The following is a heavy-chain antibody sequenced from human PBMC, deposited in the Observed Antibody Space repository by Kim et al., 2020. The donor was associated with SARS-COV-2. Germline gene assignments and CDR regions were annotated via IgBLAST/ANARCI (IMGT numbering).Heavy chain of an antibody. CDR2: ISYDGSNK. CDR1: GFTFSSYG. D-gene: IGHD5-18*01. V-gene: IGHV3-30*18. CDR3: AKPRRIQLWLFDY. J-gene: IGHJ4*02. Sequence: GGSLRLSCAASGFTFSSYGMHWVRQAPGKGLEWVAVISYDGSNKYYADSVKGRFTISRDNSKNTLYLQMNSLRAEDTAVYYCAKPRRIQLWLFDYWGQGTLVTVSS.